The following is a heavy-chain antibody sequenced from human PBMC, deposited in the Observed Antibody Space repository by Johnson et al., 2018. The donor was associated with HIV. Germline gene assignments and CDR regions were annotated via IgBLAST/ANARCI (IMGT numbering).Heavy chain of an antibody. V-gene: IGHV3-11*04. CDR3: ARDASLRFLEWFDAFDI. Sequence: QVQLVESGGGLVQPGGSLRLSCAASGFTVSSKYMSWIRQAPGKGLEWVSYISSSGSTIYYADSVKGRFTISRDNAKNSLYLQMNSLRAEDTAVYYCARDASLRFLEWFDAFDIWGQGTMVTVSS. CDR1: GFTVSSKY. CDR2: ISSSGSTI. D-gene: IGHD3-3*01. J-gene: IGHJ3*02.